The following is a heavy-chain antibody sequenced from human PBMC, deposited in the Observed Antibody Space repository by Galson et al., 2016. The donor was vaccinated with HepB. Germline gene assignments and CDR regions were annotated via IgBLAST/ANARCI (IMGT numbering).Heavy chain of an antibody. V-gene: IGHV1-3*01. J-gene: IGHJ4*02. CDR2: INAGNGDT. Sequence: SVKVSCKASGYTHNYVMHWVRQAPGQRLEWMGWINAGNGDTGYSQRFQGRVTIARDTSANTAYMELSSLKSEDTAVHYCASGNCGGDCYLDYWGQGTLVTVSS. CDR1: GYTHNYV. CDR3: ASGNCGGDCYLDY. D-gene: IGHD2-21*02.